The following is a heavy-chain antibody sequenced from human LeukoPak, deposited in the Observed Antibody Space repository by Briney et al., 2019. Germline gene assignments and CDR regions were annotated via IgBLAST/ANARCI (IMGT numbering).Heavy chain of an antibody. D-gene: IGHD7-27*01. CDR1: GFTVSSNY. CDR2: IYSGGST. J-gene: IGHJ6*03. V-gene: IGHV3-53*01. Sequence: GGSLRLSCAASGFTVSSNYMSWVRQAPGKGLEWVSVIYSGGSTYYADSVKGRFTISRDNSKNALYLQMNSLRAEDTAVYYCARHWGFYYYMDVWGKGTTVTVSS. CDR3: ARHWGFYYYMDV.